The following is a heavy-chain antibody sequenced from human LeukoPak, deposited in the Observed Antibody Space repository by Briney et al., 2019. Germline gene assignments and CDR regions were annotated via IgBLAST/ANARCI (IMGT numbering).Heavy chain of an antibody. Sequence: SETLSLTCTVSGGSISSSSYYWGWIRQPPGKGLEWIGSIYYSGSTYYNPSLKSRVTISVDTSKNQFSLKLSSVTAADTAVYYCARASPHYYDSSGYHNWFDPWGQGTLVTVSS. CDR3: ARASPHYYDSSGYHNWFDP. CDR2: IYYSGST. D-gene: IGHD3-22*01. J-gene: IGHJ5*02. CDR1: GGSISSSSYY. V-gene: IGHV4-39*07.